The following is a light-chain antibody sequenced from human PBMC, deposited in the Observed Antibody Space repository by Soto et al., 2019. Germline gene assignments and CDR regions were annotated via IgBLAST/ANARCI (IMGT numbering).Light chain of an antibody. CDR1: QGISKW. J-gene: IGKJ1*01. Sequence: DIQLTQSPSFLSASFGDGVTITCRASQGISKWLAWYQQKPGKAPDLLIYDASSLEGGVPSRFSGSGYGTEFTLTISSLLPDDFATYYCQQYSSYPWTFGQGTKVDIK. CDR3: QQYSSYPWT. CDR2: DAS. V-gene: IGKV1-5*01.